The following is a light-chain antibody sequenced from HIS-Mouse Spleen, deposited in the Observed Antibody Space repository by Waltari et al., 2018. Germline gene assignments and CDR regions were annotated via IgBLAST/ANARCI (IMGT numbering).Light chain of an antibody. CDR1: PLPKKY. CDR3: YSTDSSGNHRV. V-gene: IGLV3-10*01. Sequence: SYELTQPPSVSVSPGQTARITCSGDPLPKKYAYWYQQKSGQAPVLVIYSDRKRPSGIPGRFYGSSSGTMDTLTISGAQVEDEADYYCYSTDSSGNHRVFGGGTKLTVL. CDR2: SDR. J-gene: IGLJ2*01.